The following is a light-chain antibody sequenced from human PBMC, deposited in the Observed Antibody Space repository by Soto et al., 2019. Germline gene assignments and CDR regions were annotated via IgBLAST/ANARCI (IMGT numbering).Light chain of an antibody. CDR2: NTN. CDR1: SGSVSSSYY. V-gene: IGLV8-61*01. CDR3: VLYMGSGVWV. Sequence: QAVVTQEPSFSVSPGRTATLTCGLSSGSVSSSYYPSWYQQTPGQAPRTLIYNTNKRSSGVPDRFSGSILGNKAALTITGAQADDETDYYCVLYMGSGVWVFGGGTKLTVL. J-gene: IGLJ3*02.